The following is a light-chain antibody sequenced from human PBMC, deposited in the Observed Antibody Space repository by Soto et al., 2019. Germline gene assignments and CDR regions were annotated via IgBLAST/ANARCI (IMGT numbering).Light chain of an antibody. CDR2: GAS. V-gene: IGKV3-20*01. CDR3: QQYNNWPPTWT. CDR1: QSVATSQ. J-gene: IGKJ1*01. Sequence: EIVLTQSPGTLSLSPGERATLFCRASQSVATSQLAWYQQKPGQAPRLLIGASSRATGVPDRFIASGSGTDFTLTISRLEPEDFAVYYCQQYNNWPPTWTFGQGTKVDIK.